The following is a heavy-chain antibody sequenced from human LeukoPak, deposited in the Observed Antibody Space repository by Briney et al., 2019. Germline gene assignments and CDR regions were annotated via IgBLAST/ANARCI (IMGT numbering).Heavy chain of an antibody. Sequence: PGGSLRLSCAASGFTFSSYSMNWVRQAPGKGLEWVSAISGSGGSTYYADSVKGRFTISRDNAKNSLYLQMNSLRAEDTAVYYCARLSGSYYAFDIWGQGTMVTVSS. CDR3: ARLSGSYYAFDI. CDR1: GFTFSSYS. D-gene: IGHD1-26*01. J-gene: IGHJ3*02. V-gene: IGHV3-21*01. CDR2: ISGSGGST.